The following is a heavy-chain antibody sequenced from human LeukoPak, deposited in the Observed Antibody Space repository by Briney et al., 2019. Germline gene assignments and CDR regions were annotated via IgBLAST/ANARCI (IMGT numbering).Heavy chain of an antibody. D-gene: IGHD5-24*01. V-gene: IGHV4-34*01. CDR3: ARGNGYNGGIDY. J-gene: IGHJ4*02. CDR1: GGSFSGYY. Sequence: SETLSLTCAVYGGSFSGYYWSWIRQPPGKGLEWIGEINQSRRTNYNPSLTSRVTISVDTSKNQFSLKLSSVTAADTAVYYCARGNGYNGGIDYWGQGTLVTVSS. CDR2: INQSRRT.